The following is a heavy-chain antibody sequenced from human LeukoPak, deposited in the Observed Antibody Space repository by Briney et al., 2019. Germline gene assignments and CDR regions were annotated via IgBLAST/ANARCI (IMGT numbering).Heavy chain of an antibody. D-gene: IGHD4-17*01. CDR1: GGPISSYY. J-gene: IGHJ2*01. CDR3: ARKAGYGDYANWYFDL. CDR2: IYYSGST. V-gene: IGHV4-59*01. Sequence: SETLSLICSVSGGPISSYYWMWMRQPPAKAVEGMGYIYYSGSTNYNPSLESRVTISVVTSKTQFSLMPRSVTAADTAVYYCARKAGYGDYANWYFDLWGRGTLVTVSS.